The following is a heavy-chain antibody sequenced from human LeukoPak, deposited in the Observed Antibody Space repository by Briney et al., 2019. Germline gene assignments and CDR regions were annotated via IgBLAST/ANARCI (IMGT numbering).Heavy chain of an antibody. Sequence: SETLSLTCTVSGGSISSSSYYWRWIRQPPGKGLEWIGSIYYSGSTYYNPSLKSRVTISVDTSKNQFSLKLSSVTAADTAVYFCARQPYSDSTTYYYVPSYFDYWGQGTLVTVSS. CDR3: ARQPYSDSTTYYYVPSYFDY. CDR2: IYYSGST. V-gene: IGHV4-39*01. D-gene: IGHD3-22*01. J-gene: IGHJ4*02. CDR1: GGSISSSSYY.